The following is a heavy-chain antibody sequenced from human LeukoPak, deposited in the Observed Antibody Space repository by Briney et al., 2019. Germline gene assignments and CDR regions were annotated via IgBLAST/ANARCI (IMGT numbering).Heavy chain of an antibody. CDR3: ARERDYGGYYGMDV. CDR2: IYSSGST. Sequence: NPSETLSLTCTVSGGSISSYYWSWIRQPPGKGLEWIGYIYSSGSTYYNPSLKSRVTIAIDTSKNQFSLKLSSVTAADTAVYYCARERDYGGYYGMDVWGQGTTVTVSS. V-gene: IGHV4-59*01. CDR1: GGSISSYY. J-gene: IGHJ6*02. D-gene: IGHD4-23*01.